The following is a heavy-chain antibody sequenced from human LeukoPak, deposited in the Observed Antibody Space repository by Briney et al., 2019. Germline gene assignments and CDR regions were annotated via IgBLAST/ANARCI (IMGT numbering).Heavy chain of an antibody. D-gene: IGHD3-10*01. V-gene: IGHV4-34*01. CDR2: INHSGIT. CDR1: GGSISSYY. J-gene: IGHJ4*02. CDR3: ARSYNRVELLYY. Sequence: SETLSLTCTVSGGSISSYYWSWIRQPAGKGLEWIGEINHSGITNYNPSLKSRVTISVDTSKNQFSLKLSSVTVADTAVYYCARSYNRVELLYYWGQGTLVTVSS.